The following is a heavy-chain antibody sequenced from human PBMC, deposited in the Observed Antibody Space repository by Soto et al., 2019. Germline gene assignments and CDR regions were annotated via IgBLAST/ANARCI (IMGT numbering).Heavy chain of an antibody. Sequence: PSETLSLTCTVSGGSITSGGYFWDWIRQPPGKGLEWIGTVHSTGGTYYSPSLRSRVTISVDTSKNLFSLKMTSASATDPAVYFCAKRGYSSRFGGLDIWGRGTAVTVSS. V-gene: IGHV4-39*01. CDR1: GGSITSGGYF. CDR2: VHSTGGT. D-gene: IGHD3-3*01. CDR3: AKRGYSSRFGGLDI. J-gene: IGHJ6*02.